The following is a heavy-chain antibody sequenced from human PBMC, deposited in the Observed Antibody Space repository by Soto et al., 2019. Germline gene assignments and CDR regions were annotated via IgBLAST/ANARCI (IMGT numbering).Heavy chain of an antibody. CDR2: ISWNSGSI. D-gene: IGHD2-2*02. V-gene: IGHV3-9*01. Sequence: EVQLVESGGGLVQPGRSLRLSCAASGFTFDDYAMHWVRQAPGKGLEWVSGISWNSGSIGYADSVKGRFTISRDNAKKSLYLQMNSLRAEDTALYYCAKDEGAATAIQIDYWGQGTLVTVSS. J-gene: IGHJ4*02. CDR3: AKDEGAATAIQIDY. CDR1: GFTFDDYA.